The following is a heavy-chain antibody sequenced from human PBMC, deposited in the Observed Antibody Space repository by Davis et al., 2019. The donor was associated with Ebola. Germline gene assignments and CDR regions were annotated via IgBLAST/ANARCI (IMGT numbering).Heavy chain of an antibody. CDR2: IKSKTDGGTT. Sequence: GESLKISCAASGFTFNIYAMSWVRQAPGKGLEWVGRIKSKTDGGTTDYAAPVKGRFTISRDDSKNTLYLQMNSLKTEDTAVYYCTTEDRLLWFGELVVPFNWFDPWGQGTLVTVSS. V-gene: IGHV3-15*01. D-gene: IGHD3-10*01. CDR3: TTEDRLLWFGELVVPFNWFDP. J-gene: IGHJ5*02. CDR1: GFTFNIYA.